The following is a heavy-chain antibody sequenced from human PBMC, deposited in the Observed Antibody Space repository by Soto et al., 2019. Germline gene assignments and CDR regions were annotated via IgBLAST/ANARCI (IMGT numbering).Heavy chain of an antibody. J-gene: IGHJ4*02. CDR2: MNPNSGNT. V-gene: IGHV1-8*01. Sequence: ASVKVSCKASGYTFTSYDINWVRQATGQGLEWMGWMNPNSGNTGYAQKFQGRVTMTRNTSISTAYMELSSLRSEDTAVYYCARVAGVYYDSSGITTGVGDFDYWGQGTLVTISS. D-gene: IGHD3-22*01. CDR3: ARVAGVYYDSSGITTGVGDFDY. CDR1: GYTFTSYD.